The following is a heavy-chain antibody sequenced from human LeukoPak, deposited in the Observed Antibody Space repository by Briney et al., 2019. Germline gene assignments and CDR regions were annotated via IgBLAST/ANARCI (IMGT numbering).Heavy chain of an antibody. Sequence: ASVKLSCNASGYTFTSYGISWVRQAPGHGREWMGWISAYSGDTNYAQKLQDRVTMTTDTSTSTAYMELRSLRYDDTAVYYCARDRPVGGWFDPWGQGTLVTVSS. D-gene: IGHD3-16*01. CDR2: ISAYSGDT. CDR1: GYTFTSYG. V-gene: IGHV1-18*01. J-gene: IGHJ5*02. CDR3: ARDRPVGGWFDP.